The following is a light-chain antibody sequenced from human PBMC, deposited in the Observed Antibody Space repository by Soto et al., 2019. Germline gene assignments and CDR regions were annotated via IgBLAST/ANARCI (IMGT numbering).Light chain of an antibody. V-gene: IGKV3-11*01. CDR1: QSVSSY. J-gene: IGKJ1*01. CDR2: DAS. Sequence: EIVLTQSPATLSLSPGERATLSCRASQSVSSYLAWYQQKPGQAPRLLIYDASNRATGIPARFSGSGSGTDFTLTISSLEPEDLAVYYCQQRSNWPPWTFGQGNKVEIK. CDR3: QQRSNWPPWT.